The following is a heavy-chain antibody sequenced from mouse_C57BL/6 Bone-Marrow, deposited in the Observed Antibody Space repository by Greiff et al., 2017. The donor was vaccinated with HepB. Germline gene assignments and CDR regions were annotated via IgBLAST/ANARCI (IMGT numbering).Heavy chain of an antibody. D-gene: IGHD4-1*01. CDR3: AVTGTRDY. CDR1: GYAFSSSW. Sequence: QVQLQHSGPELVKPGASVKISCKASGYAFSSSWMNWVKQRPGKGLEWIGRIYPGDGDTNYNGKFKGKATLTADKSSSTAYMQLSSLTSEDSAVYYWAVTGTRDYWGQGTTLTVSS. J-gene: IGHJ2*01. V-gene: IGHV1-82*01. CDR2: IYPGDGDT.